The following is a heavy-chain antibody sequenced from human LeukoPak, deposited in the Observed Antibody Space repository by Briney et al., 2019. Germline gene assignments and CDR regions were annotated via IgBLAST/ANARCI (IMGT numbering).Heavy chain of an antibody. CDR3: ARDPYSGNYGNDYYYYMDV. V-gene: IGHV3-21*01. CDR2: ISSSSAYI. D-gene: IGHD1-26*01. J-gene: IGHJ6*03. Sequence: GGSLRLSCAASGLTFSTYNMNWVRQAPGKGLEWVSSISSSSAYIYYADSVKGRFTISRDNAKNSLYLQMDSLGPEDTAVYYCARDPYSGNYGNDYYYYMDVWGKGTTVTISS. CDR1: GLTFSTYN.